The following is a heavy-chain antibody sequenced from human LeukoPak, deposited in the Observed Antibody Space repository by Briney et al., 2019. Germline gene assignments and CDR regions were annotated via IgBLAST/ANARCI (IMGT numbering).Heavy chain of an antibody. Sequence: GGSLRLSCAASGFTFSAYWMHWVRQAPGKGLVWVSRINSDGISTSYADSVKSRFTISRGNAKNTLYLQMNSLRAEDTAVYYCARTLYSSSWFDPWGQGTLVTVTS. CDR2: INSDGIST. CDR1: GFTFSAYW. D-gene: IGHD6-13*01. CDR3: ARTLYSSSWFDP. V-gene: IGHV3-74*01. J-gene: IGHJ5*02.